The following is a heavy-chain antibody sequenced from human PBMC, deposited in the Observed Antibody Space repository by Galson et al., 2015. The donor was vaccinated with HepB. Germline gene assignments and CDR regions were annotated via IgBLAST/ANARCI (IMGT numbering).Heavy chain of an antibody. CDR3: ARDSMITFGGVIVADALDI. J-gene: IGHJ3*02. V-gene: IGHV3-30*04. CDR1: GFTFSSYA. Sequence: SLRLSCAASGFTFSSYAMHWVRQAPGKGLEWVAVISYDGSNKYYADSVKGRFTISRDNSKNTLYLQMNSLRAEDTAVYYCARDSMITFGGVIVADALDIWAKGTM. CDR2: ISYDGSNK. D-gene: IGHD3-16*02.